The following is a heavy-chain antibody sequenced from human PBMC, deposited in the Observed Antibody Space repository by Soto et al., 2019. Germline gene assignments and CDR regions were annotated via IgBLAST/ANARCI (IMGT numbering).Heavy chain of an antibody. CDR2: IFYTGST. CDR1: GASIDSYY. J-gene: IGHJ3*02. Sequence: PSATLSLTCTVSGASIDSYYWSWIRQPPGKGLEWIGYIFYTGSTNYNPSLKSRVTISIDTSKTQFSLKLTSVTAADTAVYYCARTDCSGGSCLHSTWPDAFDIWGQGTMVTVSS. D-gene: IGHD2-15*01. V-gene: IGHV4-59*01. CDR3: ARTDCSGGSCLHSTWPDAFDI.